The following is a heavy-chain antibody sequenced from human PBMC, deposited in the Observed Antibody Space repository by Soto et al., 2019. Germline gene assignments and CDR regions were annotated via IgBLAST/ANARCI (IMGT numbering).Heavy chain of an antibody. D-gene: IGHD6-19*01. CDR2: INSDGSST. CDR1: GFTFSSYW. CDR3: AREGIAVAGSGGDYYYYYYMDV. V-gene: IGHV3-74*01. J-gene: IGHJ6*03. Sequence: EVQLVESGGGLVQPGGSLRLSCAASGFTFSSYWMHWVRQAPGKGLVWVSRINSDGSSTSYADSVKGRFTISRDNAKNTLYLQMNSLRAEDTAVYYCAREGIAVAGSGGDYYYYYYMDVWGKGTTVTVSS.